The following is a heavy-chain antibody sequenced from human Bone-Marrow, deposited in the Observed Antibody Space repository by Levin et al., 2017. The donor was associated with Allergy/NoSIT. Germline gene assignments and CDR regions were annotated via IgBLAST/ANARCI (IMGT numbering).Heavy chain of an antibody. CDR2: ISYDGSDE. D-gene: IGHD3-22*01. V-gene: IGHV3-30*04. Sequence: PGGSLRLSCAASGFTFSSYAMNWVRQAPGKGLEWVAVISYDGSDEHYADSVKGRFTISRDNSKNTLNLQMKSLRAEDTAVYYCAALQYDGSEEGFNLWGQGTMVIVSS. CDR3: AALQYDGSEEGFNL. CDR1: GFTFSSYA. J-gene: IGHJ3*01.